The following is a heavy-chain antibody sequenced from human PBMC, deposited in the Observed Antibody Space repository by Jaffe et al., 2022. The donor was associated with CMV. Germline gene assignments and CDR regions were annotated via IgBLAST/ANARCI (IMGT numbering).Heavy chain of an antibody. CDR3: ARRSGYSYGHNRGIKMRYYYMDV. J-gene: IGHJ6*03. V-gene: IGHV4-34*01. Sequence: QVQLQQWGAGLLKPSETLSLTCAVYGGSFSGYYWSWIRQPPGKGLEWIGEINHSGSTNYNPSLKSRVTISVDTSKNQFSLKLSSVTAADTAVYYCARRSGYSYGHNRGIKMRYYYMDVWGKGTTVTVSS. D-gene: IGHD5-18*01. CDR1: GGSFSGYY. CDR2: INHSGST.